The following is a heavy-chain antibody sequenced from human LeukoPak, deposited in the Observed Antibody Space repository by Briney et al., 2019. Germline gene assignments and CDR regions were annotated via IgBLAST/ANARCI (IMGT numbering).Heavy chain of an antibody. CDR1: GFTFSSYA. Sequence: PGGSLRLSCAASGFTFSSYAMHWVRQAPGKGLEWVAVISYDGSNKYYADSVKGRFTISRDNSKNTLYLQMNSLRAEDTAVYYCAKHVDTAMVLGVWGQGTLVTVSS. D-gene: IGHD5-18*01. V-gene: IGHV3-30-3*01. J-gene: IGHJ4*02. CDR2: ISYDGSNK. CDR3: AKHVDTAMVLGV.